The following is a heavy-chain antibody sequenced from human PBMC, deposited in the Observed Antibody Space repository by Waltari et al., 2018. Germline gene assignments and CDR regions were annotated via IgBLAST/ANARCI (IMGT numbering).Heavy chain of an antibody. CDR1: DGSISSSNYY. CDR2: IFYSGST. D-gene: IGHD3-10*01. CDR3: ARHDLWRDWFDP. J-gene: IGHJ5*02. Sequence: QLQLQESGPGLVKPSETLSLTCSVSDGSISSSNYYWGWIRQPPGKGLEWIGSIFYSGSTYYNPSLKSRVSISVDTSKNQCSLRLNSVTAADTSIYYCARHDLWRDWFDPWGQGTLVTVSS. V-gene: IGHV4-39*01.